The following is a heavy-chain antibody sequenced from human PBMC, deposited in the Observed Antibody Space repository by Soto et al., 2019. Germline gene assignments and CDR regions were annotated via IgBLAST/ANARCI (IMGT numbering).Heavy chain of an antibody. D-gene: IGHD1-26*01. J-gene: IGHJ6*02. CDR1: GGTFSSYA. V-gene: IGHV1-69*12. Sequence: QVQLVQSGAEVKKPGSSVKVSCKASGGTFSSYALSWVRQAPGQGLEWMGEIIPIFGTANYAQKFQCRVTLTADESTSTAYKELSSLRSEDTAVYYCASTPVAATYYYGRDVWGQGTTVTVSS. CDR2: IIPIFGTA. CDR3: ASTPVAATYYYGRDV.